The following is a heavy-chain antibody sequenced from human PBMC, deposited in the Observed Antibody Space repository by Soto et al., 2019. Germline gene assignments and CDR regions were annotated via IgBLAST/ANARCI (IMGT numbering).Heavy chain of an antibody. V-gene: IGHV1-69*01. Sequence: QVQLVQSGAEVKKPGSSVKVSCKASGGTFSSYAISWVRQAPGQGLEWMGGIIPIFGTANYAQKFQGRVTITADASTSTAYMELSSLRSEDTAVYYCARAGRDGYNYYYYYGMDVWGQGTTVTVSS. CDR3: ARAGRDGYNYYYYYGMDV. D-gene: IGHD5-12*01. J-gene: IGHJ6*01. CDR1: GGTFSSYA. CDR2: IIPIFGTA.